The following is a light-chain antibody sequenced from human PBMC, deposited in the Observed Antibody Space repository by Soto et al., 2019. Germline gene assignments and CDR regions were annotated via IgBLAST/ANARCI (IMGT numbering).Light chain of an antibody. J-gene: IGKJ4*01. V-gene: IGKV1-39*01. CDR3: QQSYDTPLT. CDR1: QTISRN. Sequence: DIQMTQSPVSLSASVGDRVTITCRASQTISRNLNWYQQKPWKAPKLLIFAASSLQSGVPLRFSGSGSGTDFTLTISSLQPEDFATYYCQQSYDTPLTFGGGTKV. CDR2: AAS.